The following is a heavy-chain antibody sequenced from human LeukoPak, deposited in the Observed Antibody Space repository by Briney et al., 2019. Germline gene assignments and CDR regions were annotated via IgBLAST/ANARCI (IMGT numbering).Heavy chain of an antibody. CDR2: ISGSSSYT. J-gene: IGHJ5*02. Sequence: PGGSLRLSCAASGITFSDYYMSWIRQAPGKGLEWVSYISGSSSYTNYADSVKGRFTISRDNAKNSLYLQMNSPRAEDTAVYYCASAYPYGDYETSWGQGTLVTVSS. D-gene: IGHD4-17*01. V-gene: IGHV3-11*06. CDR1: GITFSDYY. CDR3: ASAYPYGDYETS.